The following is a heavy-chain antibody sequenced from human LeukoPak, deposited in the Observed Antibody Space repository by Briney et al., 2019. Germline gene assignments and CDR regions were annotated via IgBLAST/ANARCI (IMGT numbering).Heavy chain of an antibody. CDR3: ARGGRYGVDY. CDR2: INHSGST. J-gene: IGHJ4*02. Sequence: SETLSLTYAVYGGSFSGYYWSWIRQPPGKGLEWIGEINHSGSTNYNPSLKSRVAISVDTSKNQFSLKLSSVTAADTAVYYCARGGRYGVDYWGQGTLVTVPS. CDR1: GGSFSGYY. V-gene: IGHV4-34*01. D-gene: IGHD5-18*01.